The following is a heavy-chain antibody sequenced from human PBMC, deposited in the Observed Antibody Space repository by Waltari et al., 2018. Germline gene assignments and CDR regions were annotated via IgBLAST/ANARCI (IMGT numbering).Heavy chain of an antibody. CDR2: IIGSGGST. V-gene: IGHV3-23*01. J-gene: IGHJ4*02. CDR3: AKGGYCGGARCQTGLD. D-gene: IGHD2-21*01. CDR1: GFTFRYFG. Sequence: EVQLLESGGGLVQPGGSQRLSCPTSGFTFRYFGMSWVRQAPGKGPEWVSGIIGSGGSTYYADSVKGRFTISRDNSKNTLYLEMNNLGAEDTATYYCAKGGYCGGARCQTGLDWGQGTLVTVSS.